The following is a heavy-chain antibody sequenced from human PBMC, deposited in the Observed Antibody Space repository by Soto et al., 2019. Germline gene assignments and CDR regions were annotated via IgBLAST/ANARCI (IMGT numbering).Heavy chain of an antibody. Sequence: SWWCLRLSCAASGFTFSSYGMSWVRQATGKGLEWVANMKQDGSEKYYADSVKGLFTIPRDNAKNTLYLQMNSLRAEDTAVYYCAREPGIAVAGTRAYNWFDPWGQGTLVTVSS. CDR3: AREPGIAVAGTRAYNWFDP. V-gene: IGHV3-7*01. D-gene: IGHD6-19*01. CDR2: MKQDGSEK. CDR1: GFTFSSYG. J-gene: IGHJ5*02.